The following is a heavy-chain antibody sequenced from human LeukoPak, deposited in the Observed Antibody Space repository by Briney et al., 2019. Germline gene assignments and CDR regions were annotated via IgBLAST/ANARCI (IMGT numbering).Heavy chain of an antibody. CDR1: GYTFTGYY. J-gene: IGHJ4*02. V-gene: IGHV1-2*02. Sequence: ASVKVSCKASGYTFTGYYIHWVRQAPGQGLEWMGWISPNSGDTNYAQNFQGRATMTRDTSISTAYMELSRLRSDDTAVYYCARDLYDFWSGSDYWGQGILVTVSS. CDR3: ARDLYDFWSGSDY. CDR2: ISPNSGDT. D-gene: IGHD3-3*01.